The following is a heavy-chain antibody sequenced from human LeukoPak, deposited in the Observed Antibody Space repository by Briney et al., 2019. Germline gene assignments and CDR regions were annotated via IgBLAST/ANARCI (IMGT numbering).Heavy chain of an antibody. CDR1: GFTFSSYA. CDR3: ARSSGWPYYFDC. CDR2: IYSGGST. Sequence: PGGSLRLSCAASGFTFSSYAMSWVRQAPGKGLEWVSIIYSGGSTYYADSVKGRFTISRDISKNTLYLQMNSLRAEDTAVYYCARSSGWPYYFDCWGQGTLVTVSS. V-gene: IGHV3-66*01. J-gene: IGHJ4*02. D-gene: IGHD6-19*01.